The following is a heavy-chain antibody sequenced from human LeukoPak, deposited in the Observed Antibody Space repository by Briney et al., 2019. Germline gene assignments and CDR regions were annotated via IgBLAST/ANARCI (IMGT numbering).Heavy chain of an antibody. CDR3: AKDPGVIVVVVAAN. CDR1: GFTFSSYA. D-gene: IGHD2-15*01. J-gene: IGHJ4*02. Sequence: GGSLRLSCAASGFTFSSYAMSWVRQAPGKGLEWVSAISGSGGSTYYADYVKGRVTISRDNTKNTLYQQRNSPRAEDTAVYYWAKDPGVIVVVVAANWGQGTLVTVSS. V-gene: IGHV3-23*01. CDR2: ISGSGGST.